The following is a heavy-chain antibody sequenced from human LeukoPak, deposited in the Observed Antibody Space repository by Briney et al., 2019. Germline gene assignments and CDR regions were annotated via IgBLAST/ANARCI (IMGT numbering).Heavy chain of an antibody. CDR3: AAAVRDRGYSGYVVYYYYGMDV. Sequence: GASVKVSCKASGFTFTSSAMQWVRQARGQRLEWIGWIVVGRGNTNYAQKFQERVTITRDMSTSTAYMELSSLRSEDTAVYYCAAAVRDRGYSGYVVYYYYGMDVWGQGTTVTVSS. CDR1: GFTFTSSA. D-gene: IGHD5-12*01. J-gene: IGHJ6*02. V-gene: IGHV1-58*02. CDR2: IVVGRGNT.